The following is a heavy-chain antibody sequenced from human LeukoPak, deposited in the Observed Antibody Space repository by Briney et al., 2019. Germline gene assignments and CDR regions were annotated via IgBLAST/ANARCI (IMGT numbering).Heavy chain of an antibody. CDR1: GGSFSGYY. CDR3: ARLSSGWPYYFDY. D-gene: IGHD6-19*01. V-gene: IGHV4-34*01. Sequence: SETLSLTCAVYGGSFSGYYWSWIRQPPGKGLEWIGEINRSGSTNYNPSLKSRVTISVDTSKNQFSLKLSSVTAADTAVYYCARLSSGWPYYFDYWGQGTLVTVSS. J-gene: IGHJ4*02. CDR2: INRSGST.